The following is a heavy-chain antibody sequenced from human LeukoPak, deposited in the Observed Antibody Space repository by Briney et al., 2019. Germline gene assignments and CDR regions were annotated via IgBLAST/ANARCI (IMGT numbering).Heavy chain of an antibody. CDR1: GGSISSSSYY. Sequence: PSETLSLTCTVSGGSISSSSYYWGWLRQPPGKGLEWIGSIYCSGSTYYNPSLKSRVTISVDTSTKQFSLKLNSVTAADTAVYYCARPQAVAGYDNWFDPWGQGTLVTVSS. CDR2: IYCSGST. J-gene: IGHJ5*02. V-gene: IGHV4-39*01. D-gene: IGHD6-19*01. CDR3: ARPQAVAGYDNWFDP.